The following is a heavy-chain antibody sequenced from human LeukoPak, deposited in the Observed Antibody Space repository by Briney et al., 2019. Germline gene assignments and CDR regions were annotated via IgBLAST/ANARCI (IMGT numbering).Heavy chain of an antibody. D-gene: IGHD6-13*01. CDR1: GYTFTDYN. CDR3: ARASSGSSSWSDFDY. J-gene: IGHJ4*02. Sequence: GASVKVSCKASGYTFTDYNIHWVRQAPGQGLEWMGWISPNSGGTNYAQKFQGRVTMTRDTSITTAYMELSRLRSDDTAIYYCARASSGSSSWSDFDYWGQGTLVTVSS. CDR2: ISPNSGGT. V-gene: IGHV1-2*02.